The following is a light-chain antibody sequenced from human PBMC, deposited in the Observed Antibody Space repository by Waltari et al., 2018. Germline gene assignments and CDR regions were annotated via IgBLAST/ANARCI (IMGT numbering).Light chain of an antibody. V-gene: IGKV3-20*01. CDR1: ESVSRA. CDR2: GAS. CDR3: QHYLRLPVT. Sequence: EIVLTQSPGTLSLSVGERATVSCRARESVSRALAWYQQKPGQAPRLLIYGASARATGIPDRFSGSGSGTDFSRTISRLEPDDFAVYYCQHYLRLPVTCGQGTTVEI. J-gene: IGKJ1*01.